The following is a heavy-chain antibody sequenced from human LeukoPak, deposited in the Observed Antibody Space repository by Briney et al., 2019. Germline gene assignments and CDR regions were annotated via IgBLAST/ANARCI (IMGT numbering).Heavy chain of an antibody. CDR1: GGSISSYY. CDR2: IYYSGST. J-gene: IGHJ3*02. CDR3: ARFHTGDDAFDI. Sequence: SETLSLTCTVSGGSISSYYWSWIRQPPGKGLEWIGYIYYSGSTNYNPSLKSRVTISVDTSKNQFSLKLSSVTAADTAVYYCARFHTGDDAFDIWSQGTMVTVSS. D-gene: IGHD7-27*01. V-gene: IGHV4-59*01.